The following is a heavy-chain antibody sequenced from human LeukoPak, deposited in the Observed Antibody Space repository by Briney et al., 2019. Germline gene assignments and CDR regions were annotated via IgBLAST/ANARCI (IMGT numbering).Heavy chain of an antibody. J-gene: IGHJ4*02. CDR3: ARAFSGFWEFDF. D-gene: IGHD3-3*01. V-gene: IGHV4-34*01. Sequence: SETLSLTCAVSGASFSSYSWNWIRQLPGAGLEWIAEINFTGNTETGTTSYSPSLTSRVTISADTSTNQLSLHLRSATVADTGVYFCARAFSGFWEFDFWGQGTLVTVSS. CDR2: INFTGNTETGTT. CDR1: GASFSSYS.